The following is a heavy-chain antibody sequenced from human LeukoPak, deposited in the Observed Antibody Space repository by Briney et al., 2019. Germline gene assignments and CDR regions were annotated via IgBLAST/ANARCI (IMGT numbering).Heavy chain of an antibody. V-gene: IGHV3-7*01. CDR2: IKQDGSEK. J-gene: IGHJ4*02. CDR3: ARSGEADY. D-gene: IGHD3-10*01. Sequence: GGSLRLSCAASGYIFSSYWMSWVRQAPGKGLEWVANIKQDGSEKHYVASVKGRFTISRDNAKNSLYLQMNSLRAEDTAVYYCARSGEADYWGRGTLVTVSS. CDR1: GYIFSSYW.